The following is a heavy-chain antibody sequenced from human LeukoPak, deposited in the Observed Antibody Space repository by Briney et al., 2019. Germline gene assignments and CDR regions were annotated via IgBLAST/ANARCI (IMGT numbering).Heavy chain of an antibody. D-gene: IGHD2-2*02. CDR1: GWSFSGYY. V-gene: IGHV4-34*01. CDR2: INHSGST. J-gene: IGHJ6*04. CDR3: ARGKGVVVPAAIRYYYYGMDV. Sequence: SETLSLTCAVYGWSFSGYYWSWIRQPPGKGLEWIGEINHSGSTNYNPSLKSRVTISVDTSKNQFSLKLSSVTAADTAVYYCARGKGVVVPAAIRYYYYGMDVWGKGTTVTVSS.